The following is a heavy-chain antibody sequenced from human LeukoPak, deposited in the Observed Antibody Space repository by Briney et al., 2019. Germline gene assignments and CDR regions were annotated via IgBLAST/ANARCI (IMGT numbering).Heavy chain of an antibody. J-gene: IGHJ4*02. V-gene: IGHV4-59*08. D-gene: IGHD1-1*01. Sequence: PSETLSLTCTVSGGSISYYYWSWIRQPPGKGLGWIGYIYYRGNTNYNLSLKSRVTISVDTSKNQFSLNLYSVTAADTAVYYCARRTRYNWNDDRYYFDYWGQGTLVTVSS. CDR2: IYYRGNT. CDR1: GGSISYYY. CDR3: ARRTRYNWNDDRYYFDY.